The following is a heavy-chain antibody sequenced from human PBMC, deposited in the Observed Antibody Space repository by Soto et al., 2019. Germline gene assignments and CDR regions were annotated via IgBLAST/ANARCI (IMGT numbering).Heavy chain of an antibody. V-gene: IGHV4-31*02. CDR3: ARVPRGSGSDYGMDV. Sequence: TLSLTCTVSGGSISSGGYYWSWIRQHPGKGLEWIGYIYYSGSTYYNPSLKSRVTISVDTSKNQFSLKLSSVTAADTAVYYCARVPRGSGSDYGMDVWGQGTTVTVSS. CDR2: IYYSGST. J-gene: IGHJ6*02. CDR1: GGSISSGGYY. D-gene: IGHD3-10*01.